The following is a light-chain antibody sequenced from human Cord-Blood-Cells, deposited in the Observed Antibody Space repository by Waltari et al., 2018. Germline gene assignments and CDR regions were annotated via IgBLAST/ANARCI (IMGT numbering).Light chain of an antibody. CDR3: LSGDEDMGV. CDR2: EDS. CDR1: VLWVNY. V-gene: IGLV3-22*01. Sequence: SYELTQLPSMSVSTGHTARITCYGYVLWVNYADWYQQKPGQAPELVIYEDSERYPGIPERFSGSTSGNTTTLTISRVLTEDEADYYCLSGDEDMGVFGTGTKVTVL. J-gene: IGLJ1*01.